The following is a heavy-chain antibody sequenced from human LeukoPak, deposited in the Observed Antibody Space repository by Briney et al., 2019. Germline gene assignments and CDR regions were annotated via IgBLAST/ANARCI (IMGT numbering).Heavy chain of an antibody. Sequence: GGSLRLSCAASGFTFSSYWMHWVRQAPGKGLVWVSRINSDGSSTSYADSVKGRFTISRDNAKNTLYLQMNSLRAEDTAIYYCTLQRLTYYYDSSGYLDYWGQGTLVTVSS. CDR1: GFTFSSYW. CDR3: TLQRLTYYYDSSGYLDY. D-gene: IGHD3-22*01. J-gene: IGHJ4*02. CDR2: INSDGSST. V-gene: IGHV3-74*01.